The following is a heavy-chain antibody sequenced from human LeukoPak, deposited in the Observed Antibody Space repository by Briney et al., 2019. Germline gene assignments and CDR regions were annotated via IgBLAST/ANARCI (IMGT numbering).Heavy chain of an antibody. CDR1: GGSISSYY. CDR3: ARVVPMVRGVMSNWFDP. Sequence: SETLSLTCTASGGSISSYYWSWIRQPPGKGLEWIGYIYYTGSANYNPSLKSRVTISVDTSKNQFSLKLSSVTAADTAVYYCARVVPMVRGVMSNWFDPWGQGTLVTVSS. J-gene: IGHJ5*02. V-gene: IGHV4-59*08. CDR2: IYYTGSA. D-gene: IGHD3-10*01.